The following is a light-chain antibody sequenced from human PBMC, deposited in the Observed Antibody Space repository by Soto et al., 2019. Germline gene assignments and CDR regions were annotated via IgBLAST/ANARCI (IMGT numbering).Light chain of an antibody. J-gene: IGKJ1*01. CDR3: QQYGSSPPT. V-gene: IGKV3-20*01. CDR2: GTS. Sequence: EIVLTQSPGTLSLSPGERATLSCRASQSVTNNYLAWYQRKPGPPPRLLIYGTSYRSTDIPRRFSGSGSGTEFTLTITRLEPEDFAVYYCQQYGSSPPTFGQGTKVEIK. CDR1: QSVTNNY.